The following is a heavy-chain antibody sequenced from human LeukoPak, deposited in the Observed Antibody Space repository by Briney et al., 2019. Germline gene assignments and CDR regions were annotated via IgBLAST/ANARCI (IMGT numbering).Heavy chain of an antibody. CDR1: GFSFSSYE. CDR3: ARDPYSGNYGAYYYYYMDV. J-gene: IGHJ6*03. V-gene: IGHV3-21*06. D-gene: IGHD1-26*01. CDR2: ITSSSSYI. Sequence: GGSLRLSCAASGFSFSSYEMNWVRQAPGKGLEWVSSITSSSSYIYYADSVKGRFTISRDNAKNSLYLQMDSLRVEDTAVYYCARDPYSGNYGAYYYYYMDVWGKGTTVTISS.